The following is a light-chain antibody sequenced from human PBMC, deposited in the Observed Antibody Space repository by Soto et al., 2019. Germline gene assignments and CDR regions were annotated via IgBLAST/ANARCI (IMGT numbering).Light chain of an antibody. CDR1: SSDIGRYTY. CDR2: EVS. Sequence: QSALTQPASVSGSPGQSITISCTGTSSDIGRYTYASWYQQHPGKAPKLIIFEVSNRPSGVSSRFSGSKSGNSASLIISGLQAEDEADYYCSSYASDSTRVFGGRTQLTVL. V-gene: IGLV2-14*01. J-gene: IGLJ2*01. CDR3: SSYASDSTRV.